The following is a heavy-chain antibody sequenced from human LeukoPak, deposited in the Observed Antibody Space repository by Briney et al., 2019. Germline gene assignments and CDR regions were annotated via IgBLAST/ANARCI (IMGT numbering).Heavy chain of an antibody. CDR3: ASFYYYDSSGYEVLVDY. V-gene: IGHV4-59*01. Sequence: SETLSLTCTVSGASISSYWWNWIRQPPGKGLEWMGYSYYSGSTNYNPSLKSRVTISVDTSKNQFSLKLSSVTAADTAVYYCASFYYYDSSGYEVLVDYWGQGTLVTVSS. D-gene: IGHD3-22*01. CDR1: GASISSYW. CDR2: SYYSGST. J-gene: IGHJ4*02.